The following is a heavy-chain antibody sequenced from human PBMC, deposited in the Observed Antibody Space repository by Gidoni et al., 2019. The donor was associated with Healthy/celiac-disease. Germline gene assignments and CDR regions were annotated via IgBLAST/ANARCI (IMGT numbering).Heavy chain of an antibody. Sequence: EVQLVESGGGLVQPGRSLRLSCAASGFTFDDYAMHWVRQAPGKGLEWVSGISWNSGSIGYADSVKGRFTISRDNAKNSLYLQMNSLRAEDTALYYCAKDADTAMVTWVFDYWGQGTLVTVSS. J-gene: IGHJ4*02. CDR1: GFTFDDYA. V-gene: IGHV3-9*01. CDR3: AKDADTAMVTWVFDY. CDR2: ISWNSGSI. D-gene: IGHD5-18*01.